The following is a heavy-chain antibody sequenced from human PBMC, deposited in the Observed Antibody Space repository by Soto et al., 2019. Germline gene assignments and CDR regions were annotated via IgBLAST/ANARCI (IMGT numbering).Heavy chain of an antibody. V-gene: IGHV3-30*03. CDR2: ISYDGTNK. CDR3: ARDLSYYYYYYGMDV. Sequence: PGGSLRLSCAASGFTFSSYGMHWVRQAPGKGLEWVAVISYDGTNKYYADSVKGRFTISRDNSKNTLYLQMDSLRAEDTAVYYCARDLSYYYYYYGMDVWSQGPTVTVSS. CDR1: GFTFSSYG. J-gene: IGHJ6*02.